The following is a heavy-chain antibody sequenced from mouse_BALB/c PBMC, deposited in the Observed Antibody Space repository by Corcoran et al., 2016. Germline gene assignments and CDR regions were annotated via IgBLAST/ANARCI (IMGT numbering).Heavy chain of an antibody. Sequence: EDQLQQSGAELVNPGALVKLSCTASGFNIKDTYMHWVKQMPEQGLEWIGRIDPANGNTKYDPKYQGKATITADTSSNTAYLQLSSLTSEDTAVYYGARWDWYFDVWCAGTTVTVSS. V-gene: IGHV14-3*02. CDR3: ARWDWYFDV. CDR1: GFNIKDTY. CDR2: IDPANGNT. J-gene: IGHJ1*01.